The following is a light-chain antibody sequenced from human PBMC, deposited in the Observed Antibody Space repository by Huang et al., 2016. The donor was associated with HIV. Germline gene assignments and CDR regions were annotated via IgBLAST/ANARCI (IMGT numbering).Light chain of an antibody. V-gene: IGKV3-15*01. J-gene: IGKJ2*01. CDR3: QQYNNWPPPYT. CDR1: QSVSSN. CDR2: GAS. Sequence: EIVMTQSPATLSVSPGERATLSCRASQSVSSNLAWYQQKPGHAPRLLIYGASTRATGIPARFSGSGSGTEFTLTISSLQSEDFAVYYCQQYNNWPPPYTFGQGTKLEIK.